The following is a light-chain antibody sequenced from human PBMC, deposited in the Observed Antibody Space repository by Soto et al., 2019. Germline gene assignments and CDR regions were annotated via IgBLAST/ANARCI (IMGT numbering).Light chain of an antibody. V-gene: IGKV3-15*01. CDR2: GAS. CDR3: QQYIRWPLT. CDR1: QSVSSSY. J-gene: IGKJ4*01. Sequence: EIVLTQSPGTLSLSLGERATLSCRASQSVSSSYLAWYQQKPGQAPSLLIYGASTRATGTPARFSGSGSGTEFTLTISSLQSEDYAVYFCQQYIRWPLTFGGGTKVDIK.